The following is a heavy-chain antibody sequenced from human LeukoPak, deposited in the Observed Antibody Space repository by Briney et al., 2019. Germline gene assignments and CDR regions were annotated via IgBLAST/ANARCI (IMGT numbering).Heavy chain of an antibody. CDR3: ARADSGPSFPPDY. Sequence: PGGSLRLSCAASGFTFSSYAMHWVRQAPGKGLEYVSAISTNGDTTYYANSVKGRFTISRDNSKNTLYLQMGSLRGEDMAVYYCARADSGPSFPPDYWGQGTLVTVSP. D-gene: IGHD5-12*01. CDR2: ISTNGDTT. J-gene: IGHJ4*02. CDR1: GFTFSSYA. V-gene: IGHV3-64*01.